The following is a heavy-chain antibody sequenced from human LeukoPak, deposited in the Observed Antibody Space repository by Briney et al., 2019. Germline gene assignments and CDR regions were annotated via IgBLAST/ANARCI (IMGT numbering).Heavy chain of an antibody. J-gene: IGHJ6*02. Sequence: PGGSLRLSCTVSGFHFSAYDIHWVRQAPGKGLEWVAVISYDGTKKNYADPVKGRFTISRDISKNTVFLQMNSLRAEDTAVYFCARNKSSGTQHYYYNGMDVWGQGTTVAVSS. V-gene: IGHV3-30*03. D-gene: IGHD1-14*01. CDR1: GFHFSAYD. CDR2: ISYDGTKK. CDR3: ARNKSSGTQHYYYNGMDV.